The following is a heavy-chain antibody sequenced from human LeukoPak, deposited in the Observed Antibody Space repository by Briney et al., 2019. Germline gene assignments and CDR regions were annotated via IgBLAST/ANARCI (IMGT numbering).Heavy chain of an antibody. D-gene: IGHD2-21*02. CDR2: ISASGNT. Sequence: PSETLSLTCTVSGGSISNYYWSWIRQPAGKGLEWIGRISASGNTNYNPSLKSRVTMSVDTSMNLFALKLSSVTAADTAVYYCARQGVATAIDYWGQGTLVTVSS. V-gene: IGHV4-4*07. CDR3: ARQGVATAIDY. J-gene: IGHJ4*02. CDR1: GGSISNYY.